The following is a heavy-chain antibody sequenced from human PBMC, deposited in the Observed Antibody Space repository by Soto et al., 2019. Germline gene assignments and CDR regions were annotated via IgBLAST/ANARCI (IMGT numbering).Heavy chain of an antibody. CDR2: IYYSGST. V-gene: IGHV4-59*01. CDR3: ARAVIVVVPAAMDYYYYYMDV. D-gene: IGHD2-2*01. J-gene: IGHJ6*03. Sequence: SETLSLTCTVSGGSISSYYWSWIRQPPGKGLEWIGYIYYSGSTNYNPSLKSRVTISVDTSKNQFSLKLSSVTAADTAVYYCARAVIVVVPAAMDYYYYYMDVWGKGTTVTVSS. CDR1: GGSISSYY.